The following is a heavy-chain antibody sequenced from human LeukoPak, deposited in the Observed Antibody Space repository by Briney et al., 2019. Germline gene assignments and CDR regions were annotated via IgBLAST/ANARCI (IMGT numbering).Heavy chain of an antibody. CDR1: GFTVSGSY. V-gene: IGHV3-30*18. J-gene: IGHJ6*02. CDR2: ISHEGSIK. D-gene: IGHD6-19*01. Sequence: GGSLRLSCVASGFTVSGSYVSWVRQAPGKGLEWVAVISHEGSIKYYADSVKGRFTISRDNSKDTLFLQMNSLRAEDTALYYCAKAPARIEVAGRYYFYGMDVWGQGTTVIVSS. CDR3: AKAPARIEVAGRYYFYGMDV.